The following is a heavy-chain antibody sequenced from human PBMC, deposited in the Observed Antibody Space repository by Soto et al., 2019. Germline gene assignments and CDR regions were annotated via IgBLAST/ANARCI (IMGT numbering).Heavy chain of an antibody. J-gene: IGHJ5*02. CDR3: ARVPGP. V-gene: IGHV4-30-2*01. D-gene: IGHD7-27*01. CDR1: GGSISSGGYS. Sequence: PSETLSLTCAVSGGSISSGGYSLSWIRQPPGKGLECIGYIYHSGSTYYNPSLKSRVTISVDRSKNQFSLKLSSVTAADTAVYYCARVPGPWGQGTLVTVSS. CDR2: IYHSGST.